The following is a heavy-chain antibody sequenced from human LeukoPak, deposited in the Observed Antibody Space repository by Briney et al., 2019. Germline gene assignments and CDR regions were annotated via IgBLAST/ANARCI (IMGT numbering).Heavy chain of an antibody. J-gene: IGHJ4*02. CDR1: GGSISSSSYY. D-gene: IGHD6-13*01. V-gene: IGHV4-39*01. CDR2: IYYSGST. CDR3: ARRGSSWSTRNYFDY. Sequence: SETLSLTCTVSGGSISSSSYYWGWIRQPPGKGLEWIGSIYYSGSTYYNPSLKSRVTISVDTSKNQLSLKLSSVTAADTAVYYCARRGSSWSTRNYFDYWGQGTLVTVSS.